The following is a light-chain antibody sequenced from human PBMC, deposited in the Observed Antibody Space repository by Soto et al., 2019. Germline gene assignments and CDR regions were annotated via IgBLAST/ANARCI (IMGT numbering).Light chain of an antibody. J-gene: IGLJ3*02. V-gene: IGLV1-44*01. CDR3: AVWDDSLSGPV. CDR2: NKN. CDR1: RSNIGSHP. Sequence: QSVLTQPPSASGTPGQRVTVSCSGSRSNIGSHPVHWYQQLPGMAPKLLIFNKNLRPSGVPDRFSGSKSGTSASLAISGLQSEDEADYYCAVWDDSLSGPVFGGGTKLTVL.